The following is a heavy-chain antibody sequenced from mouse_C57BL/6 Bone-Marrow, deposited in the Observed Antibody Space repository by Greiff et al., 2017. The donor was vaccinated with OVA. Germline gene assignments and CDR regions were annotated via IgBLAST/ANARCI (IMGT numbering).Heavy chain of an antibody. D-gene: IGHD2-2*01. CDR1: GYTFTSYW. CDR3: ARGLRRDYAMDY. V-gene: IGHV1-61*01. Sequence: QVQLQQSGAELVRPGSSVKLSCKASGYTFTSYWMDWVKQRPGQGLEWIGNIYPSDSETHYNQKFKDKATLTVDKSSSTAYMQLSSLTSEDSAVYYCARGLRRDYAMDYWGQGTSVTVSS. CDR2: IYPSDSET. J-gene: IGHJ4*01.